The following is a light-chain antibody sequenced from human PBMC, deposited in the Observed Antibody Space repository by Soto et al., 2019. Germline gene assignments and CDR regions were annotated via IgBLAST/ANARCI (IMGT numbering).Light chain of an antibody. CDR3: QQYNNWPLT. CDR1: QNLGTLY. CDR2: SAS. V-gene: IGKV3D-15*01. Sequence: EIVLTQSPGTLSLSPGERGTLSCRASQNLGTLYLAWFQQKSGQAPRLLIYSASRRATGIPDRFSGSGSGTEFTLTISSLQSEDFAVYSCQQYNNWPLTFGQGTKV. J-gene: IGKJ1*01.